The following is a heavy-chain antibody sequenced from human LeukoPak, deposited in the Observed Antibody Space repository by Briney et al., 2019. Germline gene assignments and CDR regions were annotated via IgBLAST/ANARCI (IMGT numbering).Heavy chain of an antibody. V-gene: IGHV3-23*01. CDR1: GITLSNYG. D-gene: IGHD3-22*01. J-gene: IGHJ4*02. CDR2: ISDSGGRT. CDR3: AKRGVVIRVILVGFHKEAYYFDS. Sequence: GGSLRLSCAASGITLSNYGMSWVRQAPGKGLEWVAGISDSGGRTNYADSGKGRFTISRDNPKNTLYLQMNSLRAEDTAVYFCAKRGVVIRVILVGFHKEAYYFDSWGQGAVVTVSS.